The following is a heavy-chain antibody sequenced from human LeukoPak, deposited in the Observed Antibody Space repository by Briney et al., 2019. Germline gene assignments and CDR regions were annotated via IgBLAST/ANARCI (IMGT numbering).Heavy chain of an antibody. CDR3: ARGRGVYARDFDY. J-gene: IGHJ4*02. D-gene: IGHD2-8*01. Sequence: KPSETLSLTCTVSGGSISYYYLSWIRQPAGKGLEWIGRIYTSGSTNYNPSLKSRVTMSVDTSKNQFSLKLSSVTAADTAVYYCARGRGVYARDFDYWGQGTLVTVSS. CDR1: GGSISYYY. CDR2: IYTSGST. V-gene: IGHV4-4*07.